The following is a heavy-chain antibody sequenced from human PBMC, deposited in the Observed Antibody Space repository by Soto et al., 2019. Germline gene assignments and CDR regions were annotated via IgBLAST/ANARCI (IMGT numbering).Heavy chain of an antibody. D-gene: IGHD3-10*01. V-gene: IGHV3-23*01. CDR2: ITSDGVNT. CDR1: RFTFSSYA. Sequence: VQLLTSGGGLVQPGGSLRLSCAASRFTFSSYAMTWVRQAPGKGLEWVSSITSDGVNTYYADSMKGRFTISRDNSKNTVYLQINSLRAEDTAVYYCSKSGDGYWGQGTLVTVSS. J-gene: IGHJ4*02. CDR3: SKSGDGY.